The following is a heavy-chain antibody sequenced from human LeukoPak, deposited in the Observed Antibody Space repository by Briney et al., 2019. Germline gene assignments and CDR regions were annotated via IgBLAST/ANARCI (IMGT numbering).Heavy chain of an antibody. Sequence: PSETLSLTCTVSGGSISSYYWSWIRQPPGKGLEWIGYIYYSGSTNYNPSLKSRVTISVDTSENQFSLKLSSVTAADTAVYYCARVSSSWSFDPWGQGTLVTVSS. CDR2: IYYSGST. CDR3: ARVSSSWSFDP. V-gene: IGHV4-59*01. J-gene: IGHJ5*02. CDR1: GGSISSYY. D-gene: IGHD6-13*01.